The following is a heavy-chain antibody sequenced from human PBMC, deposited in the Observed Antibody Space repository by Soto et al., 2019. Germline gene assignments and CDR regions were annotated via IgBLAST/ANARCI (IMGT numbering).Heavy chain of an antibody. J-gene: IGHJ4*02. CDR1: GYTFTSYA. CDR2: INAGNGNT. V-gene: IGHV1-3*01. CDR3: ARDIPYYDILDY. D-gene: IGHD3-9*01. Sequence: ASVKVSCKASGYTFTSYAMHWVRQAPGQRLEWMGWINAGNGNTKYSQKFQGRVTITRDTSASTAYMELSSLRSEDAAVYYCARDIPYYDILDYWGQGTLVTVSS.